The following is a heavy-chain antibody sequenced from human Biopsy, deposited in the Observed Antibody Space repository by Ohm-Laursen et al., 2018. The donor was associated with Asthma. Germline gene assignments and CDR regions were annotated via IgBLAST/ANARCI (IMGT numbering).Heavy chain of an antibody. D-gene: IGHD5-12*01. CDR2: IYSGGTS. Sequence: LRLSCAASGFTVSRDHMFWVRQAPGKGLEWVSVIYSGGTSDTADSVRGRFTISRDNSKNTLYLQMNSLRTEDTAVYYCAKRRGYSGHDNDYWGQGTLVIVSS. CDR3: AKRRGYSGHDNDY. J-gene: IGHJ4*02. V-gene: IGHV3-53*05. CDR1: GFTVSRDH.